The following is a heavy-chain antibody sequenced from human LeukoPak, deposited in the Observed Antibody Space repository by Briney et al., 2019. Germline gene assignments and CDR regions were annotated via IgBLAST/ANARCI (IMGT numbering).Heavy chain of an antibody. Sequence: GESLKISCKGSGYSFTSYWIGWVRQMPGKGLEWVSYISSSSSTIYYADSVKGRFTISRDNAKNSLYLQMNSLRAEDTAVYYCASPDSSAVEYWGQGTLVTVSS. J-gene: IGHJ4*02. CDR1: GYSFTSYW. CDR3: ASPDSSAVEY. CDR2: ISSSSSTI. V-gene: IGHV3-48*01. D-gene: IGHD4-23*01.